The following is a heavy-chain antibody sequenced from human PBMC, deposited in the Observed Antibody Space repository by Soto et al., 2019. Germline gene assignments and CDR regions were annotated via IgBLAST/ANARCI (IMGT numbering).Heavy chain of an antibody. V-gene: IGHV3-9*01. CDR3: AKDAECSGGTCYSWFDP. CDR2: INWNSDKG. CDR1: GFTLEYYA. J-gene: IGHJ5*02. D-gene: IGHD2-15*01. Sequence: GGSLRLSCAASGFTLEYYAMHWVRQSPGKGLEWVSSINWNSDKGDYADSVKGRVSVSRDNAKNSLYLQMNSLRAEDTALYYCAKDAECSGGTCYSWFDPWGQGILVTVS.